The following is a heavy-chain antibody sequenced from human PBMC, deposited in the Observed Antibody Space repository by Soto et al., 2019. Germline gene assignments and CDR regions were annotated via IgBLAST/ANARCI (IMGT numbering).Heavy chain of an antibody. Sequence: GESLKISCKVSGYIFTTYWIGWVRQMPGKGLEWMGIIYPGDSDTRYSPSFQGQVTISADKSISTAYLQWSSLKASDTAMYYCARLGNVGYCSGGSCYWLDYYYYYGMDVWGQGTTVTVSS. V-gene: IGHV5-51*01. CDR3: ARLGNVGYCSGGSCYWLDYYYYYGMDV. D-gene: IGHD2-15*01. CDR2: IYPGDSDT. J-gene: IGHJ6*02. CDR1: GYIFTTYW.